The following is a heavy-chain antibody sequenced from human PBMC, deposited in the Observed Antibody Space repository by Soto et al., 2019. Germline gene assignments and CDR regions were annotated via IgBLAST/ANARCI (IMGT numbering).Heavy chain of an antibody. Sequence: QVQLQESGPGLVKPSGPLSLTCAVSGGSISSGNWLSWVRRPPGKGLEWSGEIYHTGSTNYNPSLMGRGAISVDNHQFSLKLNSVTAAGTDFYYCSRDEGHCSRDRCRPLDYWGQGTLVTVSS. CDR3: SRDEGHCSRDRCRPLDY. CDR2: IYHTGST. V-gene: IGHV4-4*02. J-gene: IGHJ4*02. D-gene: IGHD6-13*01. CDR1: GGSISSGNW.